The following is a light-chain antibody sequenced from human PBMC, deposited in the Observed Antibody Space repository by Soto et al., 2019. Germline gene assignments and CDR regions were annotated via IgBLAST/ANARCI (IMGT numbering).Light chain of an antibody. CDR1: QSVSSC. CDR3: QHYGSSPPWT. J-gene: IGKJ1*01. CDR2: DAS. V-gene: IGKV3-20*01. Sequence: EIVLTQSPATLSLSPGERATLSCRASQSVSSCLAWYQQKPGQAPRLLIYDASNRATGIPDRFSGSGSGTDFTLTISSLEPEDFALYYCQHYGSSPPWTFGQGTKVEVK.